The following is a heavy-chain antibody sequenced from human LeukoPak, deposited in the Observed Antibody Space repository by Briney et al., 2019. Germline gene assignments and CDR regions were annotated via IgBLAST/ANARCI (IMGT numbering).Heavy chain of an antibody. D-gene: IGHD2-15*01. V-gene: IGHV4-34*01. CDR3: ARGSQSLGYCSGGSCRAKIFDY. CDR1: GGSFSGYY. CDR2: INHSGST. J-gene: IGHJ4*02. Sequence: SETLSLTCAVYGGSFSGYYWSWIRQPPGKGLEWIGEINHSGSTNYNPSLKSRVTISVDTSKNQFSLKLSSVTAANTAVYYCARGSQSLGYCSGGSCRAKIFDYWGQGTLVTVSS.